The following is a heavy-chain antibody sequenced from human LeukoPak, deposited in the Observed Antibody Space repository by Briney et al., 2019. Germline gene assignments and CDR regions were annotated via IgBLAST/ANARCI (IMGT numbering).Heavy chain of an antibody. CDR3: ARSSSWYEPLDY. V-gene: IGHV1-3*02. CDR1: GYTFTSYA. J-gene: IGHJ4*02. Sequence: ASVKVSCKASGYTFTSYAMHWVRQAPGQRLEWMGWSNAGNGNTKYSQEFQGRVTITRDTSASTAYMGLSSLRSEDMAVYYCARSSSWYEPLDYWGQGTLVTVSS. D-gene: IGHD6-13*01. CDR2: SNAGNGNT.